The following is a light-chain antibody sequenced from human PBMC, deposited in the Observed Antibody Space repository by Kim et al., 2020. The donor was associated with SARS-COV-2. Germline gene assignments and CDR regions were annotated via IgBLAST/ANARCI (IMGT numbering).Light chain of an antibody. CDR2: DAS. CDR3: QQRSNWPLT. CDR1: QSVSSY. Sequence: GERATLSCRASQSVSSYLAWYQQKPGQAPRLLIYDASNRATGIPARFSGSGSGTDFTLTISSLEPEDFAVYYCQQRSNWPLTFGGGTKVDIK. J-gene: IGKJ4*01. V-gene: IGKV3-11*01.